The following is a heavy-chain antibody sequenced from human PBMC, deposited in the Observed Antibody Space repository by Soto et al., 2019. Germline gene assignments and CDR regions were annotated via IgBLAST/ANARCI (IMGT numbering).Heavy chain of an antibody. J-gene: IGHJ4*02. Sequence: PGGSLRLSCAASGFNFSSYTMNWVRQAPGKGLEWVSSISSSSRYIYYADSVKGRFTISRDDAKNSLSLQMNSLRAEDTAVYYCARDGADTYLPDYWGQGTLVTVSS. CDR2: ISSSSRYI. CDR1: GFNFSSYT. D-gene: IGHD6-19*01. CDR3: ARDGADTYLPDY. V-gene: IGHV3-21*01.